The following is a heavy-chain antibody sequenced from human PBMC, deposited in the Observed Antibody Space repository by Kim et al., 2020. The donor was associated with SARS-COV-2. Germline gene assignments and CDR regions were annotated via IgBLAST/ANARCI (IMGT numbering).Heavy chain of an antibody. Sequence: SETLSLTCTVSGGSISSSSYYWGWISQPPGKGLERIGSIYYSGSTYYNPSLKSRITISLDMSKNQFSLKLSPVTAADTAVYYCARDGGVAAAGVGWYFDLWDRSTLVTGSS. J-gene: IGHJ2*01. D-gene: IGHD6-13*01. CDR3: ARDGGVAAAGVGWYFDL. V-gene: IGHV4-39*07. CDR2: IYYSGST. CDR1: GGSISSSSYY.